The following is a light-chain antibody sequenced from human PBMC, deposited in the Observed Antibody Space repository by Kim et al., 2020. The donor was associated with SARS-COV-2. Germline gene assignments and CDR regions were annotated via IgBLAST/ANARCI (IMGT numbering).Light chain of an antibody. CDR1: SSDVGGYNY. CDR2: DVS. J-gene: IGLJ2*01. V-gene: IGLV2-14*03. Sequence: PGQSITISCTGTSSDVGGYNYVSWYQQHPGKAPKLMIYDVSNRPSGVSNRFSGSKPGNTASLTISGLQAEDEADYYCSSYTSSSVVFGGGTQLTVL. CDR3: SSYTSSSVV.